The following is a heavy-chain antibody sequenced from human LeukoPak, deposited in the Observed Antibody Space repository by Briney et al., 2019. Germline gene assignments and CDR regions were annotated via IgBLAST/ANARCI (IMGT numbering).Heavy chain of an antibody. J-gene: IGHJ3*02. CDR3: ARDIGYYYDSSGYNDAFDI. V-gene: IGHV1-46*01. Sequence: ASVKVSCKASGYTFTSYYMHWVRQAPGQGLEWMGIINPSGGSTSYAQKFQGRVTMTRDMSTSTVYMELSSLRSKDTAVYYCARDIGYYYDSSGYNDAFDIWGQGTMVTVSS. D-gene: IGHD3-22*01. CDR2: INPSGGST. CDR1: GYTFTSYY.